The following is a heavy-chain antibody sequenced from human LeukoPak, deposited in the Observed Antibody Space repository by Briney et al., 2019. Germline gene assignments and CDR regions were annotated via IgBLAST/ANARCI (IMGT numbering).Heavy chain of an antibody. V-gene: IGHV4-34*01. Sequence: SETLSLTCAVYGGSFSGYYWSWIRQPPGKGLEWIGEINHSGSTNYNPSLKSRVTISVDTSKNQFPLKLSSVTAADTAVYYCARGGIRRPPQIWGQGTMVPVSS. CDR2: INHSGST. CDR3: ARGGIRRPPQI. CDR1: GGSFSGYY. J-gene: IGHJ3*02.